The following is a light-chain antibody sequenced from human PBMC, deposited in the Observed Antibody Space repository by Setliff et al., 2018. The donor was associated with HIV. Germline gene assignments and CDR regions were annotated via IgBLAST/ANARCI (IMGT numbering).Light chain of an antibody. CDR2: AVS. Sequence: QSALTQPASVSGSPGQSITISCTGSSSDVGGYNYVSWYQQHPGKAPKLMIYAVSNRPSGVSNRFSGSKSGNTASLTISGLQAEDEADYYRSSYTSSTPLYVFGTGTRSPS. CDR1: SSDVGGYNY. CDR3: SSYTSSTPLYV. J-gene: IGLJ1*01. V-gene: IGLV2-14*03.